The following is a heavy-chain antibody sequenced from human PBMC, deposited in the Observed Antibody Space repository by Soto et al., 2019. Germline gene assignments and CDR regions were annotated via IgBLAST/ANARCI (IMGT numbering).Heavy chain of an antibody. D-gene: IGHD3-22*01. CDR1: VFSFSDYY. Sequence: PGGSLRLSCAASVFSFSDYYMNWIRQAPGKGLEWLSYISSTATYTNYADSVRGRFTISRDSAKNSLYLDMNGLRAEDTAVYYCARARLVVEGRFDYWGQGTLVTVSS. CDR3: ARARLVVEGRFDY. CDR2: ISSTATYT. V-gene: IGHV3-11*06. J-gene: IGHJ4*02.